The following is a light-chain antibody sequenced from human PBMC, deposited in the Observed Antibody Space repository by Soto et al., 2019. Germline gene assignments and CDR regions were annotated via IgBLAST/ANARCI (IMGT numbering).Light chain of an antibody. J-gene: IGKJ4*01. V-gene: IGKV1-12*01. CDR1: QGIGSW. Sequence: DIQMTQSPSSVSASVGDRVTITCRTSQGIGSWLAWYQQKPGKAPKVLIYAASSLQTGVPSRFGGSGSGSDFTLTISSLQPEDFATYYCQPANSFPLTFGGGTKVEIK. CDR2: AAS. CDR3: QPANSFPLT.